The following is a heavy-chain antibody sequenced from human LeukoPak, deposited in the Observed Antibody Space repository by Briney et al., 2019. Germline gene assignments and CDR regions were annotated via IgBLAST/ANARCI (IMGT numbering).Heavy chain of an antibody. J-gene: IGHJ4*02. CDR3: AIAPDYGGNSFDY. CDR2: ISGDGGST. D-gene: IGHD4-23*01. CDR1: GFTFGDYA. V-gene: IGHV3-43*02. Sequence: GGSLRLSCAASGFTFGDYAMHWVRHAPGQGLEWVSLISGDGGSTYYADSVKGRFTISRDNTKNYLYLQMNSLRTEDAALYYCAIAPDYGGNSFDYWGQGTLVTVSS.